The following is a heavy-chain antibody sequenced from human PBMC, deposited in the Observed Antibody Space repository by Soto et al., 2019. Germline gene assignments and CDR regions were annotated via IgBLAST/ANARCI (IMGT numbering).Heavy chain of an antibody. V-gene: IGHV4-30-2*01. Sequence: QLQLQESGSGLVKPSQKLSLTCTVSGGSINSGGYSWSWIRQPPGKGLEWIGYIYRSGSAYYSPSLQNRVTISVDTSKNHFSLNLTSVPAADTAVYYRAVSGRGGLDVWGQGTTVTVSS. J-gene: IGHJ6*02. CDR2: IYRSGSA. CDR3: AVSGRGGLDV. D-gene: IGHD3-10*01. CDR1: GGSINSGGYS.